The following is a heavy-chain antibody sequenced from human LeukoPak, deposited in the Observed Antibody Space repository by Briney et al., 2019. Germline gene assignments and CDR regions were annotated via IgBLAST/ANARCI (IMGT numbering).Heavy chain of an antibody. CDR1: GGSITSGDYY. CDR3: ARMVAATNWFDP. J-gene: IGHJ5*02. D-gene: IGHD2-15*01. CDR2: IYYSEST. V-gene: IGHV4-30-4*01. Sequence: SETLSLTCTVSGGSITSGDYYWSWIRQPPGKGLEWIGYIYYSESTYYNPSLKSRVTFSVDTSKNHFPLKLTSVTAADTAVYYCARMVAATNWFDPWGRGTLVTVSS.